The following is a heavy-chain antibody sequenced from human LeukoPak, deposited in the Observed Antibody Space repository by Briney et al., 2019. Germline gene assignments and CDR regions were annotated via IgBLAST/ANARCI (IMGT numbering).Heavy chain of an antibody. CDR3: ARGKTSQNIVTRKTYNWFDP. CDR1: GFTVGSNY. CDR2: IYSGGST. D-gene: IGHD2/OR15-2a*01. V-gene: IGHV3-66*01. J-gene: IGHJ5*02. Sequence: GGSLRLSCAASGFTVGSNYMSWVRQAPGKGLEWVSVIYSGGSTYYADSVKGRFTISRDNAKNSLYLQMKSLRAEDTAVYYCARGKTSQNIVTRKTYNWFDPWGQGTLVTVSS.